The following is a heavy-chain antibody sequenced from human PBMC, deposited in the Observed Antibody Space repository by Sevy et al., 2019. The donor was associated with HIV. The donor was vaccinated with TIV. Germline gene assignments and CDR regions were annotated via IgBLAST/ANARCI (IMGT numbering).Heavy chain of an antibody. CDR1: GGSFSGYY. D-gene: IGHD3-3*01. V-gene: IGHV4-34*01. J-gene: IGHJ6*02. CDR3: ARGPWIYDFRSGPPTYGMDV. CDR2: INHSGST. Sequence: SETLSLTCAVYGGSFSGYYWSWIRQPPGKGLEWIGEINHSGSTNYNPSLKSRVTISVDTSKNQFSLKLSSVTAADTAVYYCARGPWIYDFRSGPPTYGMDVWGQGTTVTVSS.